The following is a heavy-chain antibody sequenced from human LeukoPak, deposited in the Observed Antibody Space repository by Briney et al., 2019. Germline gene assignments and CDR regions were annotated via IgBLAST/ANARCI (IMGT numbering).Heavy chain of an antibody. D-gene: IGHD6-19*01. CDR1: GFTFDDYA. CDR2: ISWNSGSI. Sequence: GRSLRLSCAASGFTFDDYAMHWARQAPGKGLEWVSGISWNSGSIGYADSVKGRFTISRDNARNSLYLQMNSLRAEDTALYYCAKDSQWLVPAGAFDIWGQGTMVTVSS. J-gene: IGHJ3*02. CDR3: AKDSQWLVPAGAFDI. V-gene: IGHV3-9*01.